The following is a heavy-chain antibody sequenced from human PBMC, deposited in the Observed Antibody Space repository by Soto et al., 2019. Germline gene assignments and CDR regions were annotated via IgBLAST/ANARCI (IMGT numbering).Heavy chain of an antibody. J-gene: IGHJ6*02. Sequence: SETRSLTCAVSGGSISSGGYSWSWIRQPPGKGLEWIGYIYHSGSTYYNPSLKSRVTISVDRSKNQFSLKLSSVTAADTAVYYCARVRTSFNPYYYGMDVRGQGTTVTVSS. CDR1: GGSISSGGYS. CDR3: ARVRTSFNPYYYGMDV. D-gene: IGHD2-2*01. V-gene: IGHV4-30-2*01. CDR2: IYHSGST.